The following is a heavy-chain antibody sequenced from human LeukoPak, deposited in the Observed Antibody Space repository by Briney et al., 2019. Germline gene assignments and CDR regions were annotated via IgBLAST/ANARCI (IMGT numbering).Heavy chain of an antibody. J-gene: IGHJ4*02. V-gene: IGHV3-23*01. Sequence: GGSLRLSCAASGFTFSSYAMSWVRQAPGKGLEWVSAISGSGGSTYYADSVKGRFTISRDNSKNTLYLQMNRLRGEDTAVYYCAKAPRYSSSSGYYSGSGSLDYWGQGTLVTVSS. CDR2: ISGSGGST. D-gene: IGHD3-10*01. CDR3: AKAPRYSSSSGYYSGSGSLDY. CDR1: GFTFSSYA.